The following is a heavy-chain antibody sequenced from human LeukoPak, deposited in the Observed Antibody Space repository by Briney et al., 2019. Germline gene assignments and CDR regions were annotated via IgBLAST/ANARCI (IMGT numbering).Heavy chain of an antibody. CDR3: ARAVVGTSCYGY. CDR1: GFTFSSYW. V-gene: IGHV3-74*01. J-gene: IGHJ4*02. D-gene: IGHD2-2*01. Sequence: GGSLRLSCAASGFTFSSYWMHWVRQAPGKGLVWVSRINSDGSSTNYADSVKGRFTISRDNAKNTLYLQMNSLRAEDTAVFYCARAVVGTSCYGYWGQGTLVTVSS. CDR2: INSDGSST.